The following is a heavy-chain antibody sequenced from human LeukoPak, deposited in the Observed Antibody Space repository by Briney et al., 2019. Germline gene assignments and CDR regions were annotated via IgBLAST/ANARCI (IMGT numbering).Heavy chain of an antibody. Sequence: GGSLRLSCAASKFNFTNSWLSWVRQPPGKGLEWVGRIKKRQDGGTADYAAPVKGRFTISRDDSTATLYLQMNSLRAEDTAIYYCTTLIAGWGQGTLVTVSS. CDR2: IKKRQDGGTA. CDR1: KFNFTNSW. D-gene: IGHD2-15*01. J-gene: IGHJ4*02. CDR3: TTLIAG. V-gene: IGHV3-15*01.